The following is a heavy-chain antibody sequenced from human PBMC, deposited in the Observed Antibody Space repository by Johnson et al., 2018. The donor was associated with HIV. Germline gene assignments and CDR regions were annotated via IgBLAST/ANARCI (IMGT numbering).Heavy chain of an antibody. CDR3: ASEASFAPRPETAFDV. V-gene: IGHV3-30-3*01. CDR2: ISYDGHNK. J-gene: IGHJ3*01. Sequence: VQLVESGGGVVQPGRSLRLSCAASGFTFSSYAMHWVRQAPGQGLEWVAVISYDGHNKDYADSVQGRFTISRDNSKNTLFLQMNILRTEDPAVDFCASEASFAPRPETAFDVWGQGTKVTVSS. D-gene: IGHD2/OR15-2a*01. CDR1: GFTFSSYA.